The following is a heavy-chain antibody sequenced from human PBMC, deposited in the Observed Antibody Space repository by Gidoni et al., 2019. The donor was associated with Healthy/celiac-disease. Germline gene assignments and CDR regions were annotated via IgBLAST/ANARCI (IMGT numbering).Heavy chain of an antibody. CDR1: GFTFSSYG. V-gene: IGHV3-33*01. CDR3: AAGGRWLQSHFDY. CDR2: IWYDGSNK. D-gene: IGHD3-16*01. Sequence: QVQLVESGGGVVQPGRSLRLSCAASGFTFSSYGMHWVRQATGKGLEWVAVIWYDGSNKYYADSVKGRFTISRDNSKNTLYLQMNSLRAEDTAVYYCAAGGRWLQSHFDYWGQGTLVTVSS. J-gene: IGHJ4*02.